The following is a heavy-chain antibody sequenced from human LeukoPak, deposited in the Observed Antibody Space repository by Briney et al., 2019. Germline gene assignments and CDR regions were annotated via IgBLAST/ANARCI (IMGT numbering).Heavy chain of an antibody. J-gene: IGHJ4*02. CDR2: IYENGGTT. D-gene: IGHD2-21*01. CDR1: GFTFRSHA. Sequence: GGSLRLSCVGSGFTFRSHAMSWVRQAPEKGLEFVSGIYENGGTTYYADSVKGRFSISRDNSKNTLYLQMDSLRGEDTAVYYCAKDFRIGYSAHFDYRGQGALVTVSS. CDR3: AKDFRIGYSAHFDY. V-gene: IGHV3-23*01.